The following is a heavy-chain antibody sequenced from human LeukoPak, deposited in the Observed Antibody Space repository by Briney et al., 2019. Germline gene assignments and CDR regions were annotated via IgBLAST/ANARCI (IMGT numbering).Heavy chain of an antibody. CDR2: INHSGST. J-gene: IGHJ4*02. Sequence: ASETLSLTCAVYGGSFSGYYWSWIRQPPGKGLEWIGEINHSGSTNYNPFLKSRVTISVDTSKNQFSLKLSSVTAADTAVYYCARHAYGSGSDYWGQGTLVTVSS. V-gene: IGHV4-34*01. D-gene: IGHD3-10*01. CDR3: ARHAYGSGSDY. CDR1: GGSFSGYY.